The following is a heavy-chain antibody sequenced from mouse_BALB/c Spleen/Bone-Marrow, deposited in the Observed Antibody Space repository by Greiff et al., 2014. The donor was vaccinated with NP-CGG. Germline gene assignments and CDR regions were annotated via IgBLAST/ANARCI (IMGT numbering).Heavy chain of an antibody. CDR3: AVYHRDDLDY. V-gene: IGHV1-80*01. J-gene: IGHJ2*01. Sequence: QVQLQQSGAELVRPGSSVKISCKTSGYAFSAYWMSWVRQRPGQGLEWIGQIFPGDGDTNYNGQFKGQVTLSADKSSSTAYMQIINLTSEDVAVYFCAVYHRDDLDYWGQGTTLTVSS. CDR1: GYAFSAYW. D-gene: IGHD2-14*01. CDR2: IFPGDGDT.